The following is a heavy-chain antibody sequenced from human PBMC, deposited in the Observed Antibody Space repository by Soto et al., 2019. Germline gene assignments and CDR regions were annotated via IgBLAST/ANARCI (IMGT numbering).Heavy chain of an antibody. V-gene: IGHV4-59*08. CDR2: IYYSGST. CDR3: ARQRTTVVTQAYFDH. D-gene: IGHD2-21*02. CDR1: GGSMSSYY. Sequence: PSETLSLTCTVSGGSMSSYYWSWIRQSPGKGLEWIGYIYYSGSTNYNPSFKSRVTISIDTSKNQFSLKLSSVTATDTAVYYCARQRTTVVTQAYFDHWGQGALVTVSS. J-gene: IGHJ4*02.